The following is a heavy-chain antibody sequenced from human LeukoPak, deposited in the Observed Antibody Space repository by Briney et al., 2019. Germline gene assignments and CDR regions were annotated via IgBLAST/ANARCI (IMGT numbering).Heavy chain of an antibody. D-gene: IGHD6-13*01. V-gene: IGHV4-59*08. J-gene: IGHJ3*02. CDR1: GGSFSGYY. CDR3: ARHGYSSSWYLSDDAFDI. CDR2: IYYSGST. Sequence: SETLSLTCAVYGGSFSGYYWSWIRQPPGKGLEWIGYIYYSGSTNYNPSLKSRVTISVDTSKNQFSLKLSSVTAADTAVYYCARHGYSSSWYLSDDAFDIWGQGTMVTVSS.